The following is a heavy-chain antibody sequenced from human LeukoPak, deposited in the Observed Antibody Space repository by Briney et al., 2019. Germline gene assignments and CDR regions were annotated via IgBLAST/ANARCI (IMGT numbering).Heavy chain of an antibody. Sequence: PGRSLRPSCAASGFTFSSYAMSWVRQAPGKGLGWVSAISGSVGSTYYADSVKGRFTISRDNSKNTLYLQLNSLRAEDTAVYYCAKALSYRGYCSSTSCYGPFDYWGQGTLVTVSS. CDR2: ISGSVGST. CDR1: GFTFSSYA. CDR3: AKALSYRGYCSSTSCYGPFDY. D-gene: IGHD2-2*01. J-gene: IGHJ4*02. V-gene: IGHV3-23*01.